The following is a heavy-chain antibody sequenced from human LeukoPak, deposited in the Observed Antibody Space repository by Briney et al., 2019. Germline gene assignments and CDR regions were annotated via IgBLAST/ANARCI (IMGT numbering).Heavy chain of an antibody. D-gene: IGHD5-12*01. V-gene: IGHV1-24*01. J-gene: IGHJ3*02. CDR1: GYTLTELS. CDR2: FDPEDGET. Sequence: ASVKVSCKVSGYTLTELSMHWVRQAPGKGLEWMGGFDPEDGETIYAQKFQGGVTMTEDTSTDTAYMELSSLRSEDTAVYYCATAGGYEPIDAFDIWGQGTMVTVSS. CDR3: ATAGGYEPIDAFDI.